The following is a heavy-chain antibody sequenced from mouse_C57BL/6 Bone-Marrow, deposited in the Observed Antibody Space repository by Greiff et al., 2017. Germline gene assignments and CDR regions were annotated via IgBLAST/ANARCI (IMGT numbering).Heavy chain of an antibody. J-gene: IGHJ3*01. CDR1: GYTFTSYW. V-gene: IGHV1-64*01. D-gene: IGHD2-1*01. CDR2: IHPNSGST. CDR3: ARSWDYGNYFFAY. Sequence: VQLQQPGAELVKPGASVKLSCKASGYTFTSYWMHWVKQRPGQGLEWIGMIHPNSGSTNYNEKFKSKATLTVDKSSSTAYMQLSSLTSEDSAVYYCARSWDYGNYFFAYWGQGTLVTVSA.